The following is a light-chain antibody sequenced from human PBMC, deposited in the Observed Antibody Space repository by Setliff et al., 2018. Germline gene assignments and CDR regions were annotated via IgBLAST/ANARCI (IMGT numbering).Light chain of an antibody. CDR2: EVS. J-gene: IGLJ1*01. V-gene: IGLV2-14*01. CDR1: SSDVGGYNY. CDR3: SSYTSSSTGV. Sequence: QSALTQPASVSGSPGQSITISCTGTSSDVGGYNYVSWYQQHPGKAPKLMIYEVSNRPSGVSNRFSGSKSGNTASLTISGLQAEDEADYYCSSYTSSSTGVFGTGTQRTVL.